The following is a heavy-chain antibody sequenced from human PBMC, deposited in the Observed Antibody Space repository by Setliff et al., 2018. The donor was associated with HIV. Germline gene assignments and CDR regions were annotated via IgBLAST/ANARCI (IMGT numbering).Heavy chain of an antibody. Sequence: SETLSLTCTVSGGSISGHYWSWIRQPAGKGLEWVGHMYPGGSINYNPSLNSRVTMSVDRSKNQFSLKLSSVTAADTAVYYCARGRSLITVRRYFDSWSQGTPITVSS. D-gene: IGHD6-6*01. J-gene: IGHJ4*02. CDR2: MYPGGSI. V-gene: IGHV4-4*07. CDR1: GGSISGHY. CDR3: ARGRSLITVRRYFDS.